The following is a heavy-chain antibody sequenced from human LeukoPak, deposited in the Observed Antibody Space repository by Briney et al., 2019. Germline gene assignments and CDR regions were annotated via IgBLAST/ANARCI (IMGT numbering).Heavy chain of an antibody. V-gene: IGHV3-7*03. CDR3: AREAHFMVRGVIIRRDGLDV. J-gene: IGHJ6*04. D-gene: IGHD3-10*01. CDR2: IKQDGSEK. Sequence: GGSPRLSCAASGFTLSSYWMTWVRQAPGKGLEWVANIKQDGSEKYYVDSVKGRFIISRDNAKNSLYLQINSLRVEDTAVYYCAREAHFMVRGVIIRRDGLDVWGKGTTVTVSS. CDR1: GFTLSSYW.